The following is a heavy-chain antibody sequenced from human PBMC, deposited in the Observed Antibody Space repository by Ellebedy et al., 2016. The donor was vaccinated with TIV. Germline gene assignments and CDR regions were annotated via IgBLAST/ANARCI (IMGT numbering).Heavy chain of an antibody. V-gene: IGHV4-59*01. J-gene: IGHJ4*02. CDR3: ARAVPPGIAVF. CDR2: IYYSGST. D-gene: IGHD6-19*01. Sequence: SETLSLXXTVSGGSISSYYWSWIRQPPGKGLEWIGYIYYSGSTNYNPSLKSRVTISVDTSKNQFSLKLSSVTAADTAVYYCARAVPPGIAVFWGQGTLVTVSS. CDR1: GGSISSYY.